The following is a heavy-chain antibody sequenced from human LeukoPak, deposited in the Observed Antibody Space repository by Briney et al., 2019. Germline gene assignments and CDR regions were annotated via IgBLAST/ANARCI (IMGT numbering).Heavy chain of an antibody. V-gene: IGHV3-33*08. D-gene: IGHD5-12*01. CDR1: GFTFSSYA. J-gene: IGHJ4*02. CDR2: IWYDGSNK. Sequence: PGGSLRLSCAASGFTFSSYAMSWVRQAPGKGLEWVAVIWYDGSNKYYADSVKGRFTISRDNPNNTLYLQMNTLRAEDTAVYYCVRALYRWAFSGYENSGPEPDYWGQGTLVTVSS. CDR3: VRALYRWAFSGYENSGPEPDY.